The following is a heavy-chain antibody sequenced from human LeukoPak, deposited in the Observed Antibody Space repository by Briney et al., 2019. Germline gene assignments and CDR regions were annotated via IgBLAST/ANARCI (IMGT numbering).Heavy chain of an antibody. CDR2: IYHSGST. Sequence: PSETLSLTCTVSGGSISSSSYYWGWFRQPPGKGLEWIGYIYHSGSTKYNPSLKSRVTISVDTSQNQFSLKLSSVTAADTAVYYCARDGYSGSDALWGQGTLVTVSS. CDR3: ARDGYSGSDAL. CDR1: GGSISSSSYY. V-gene: IGHV4-61*01. J-gene: IGHJ4*02. D-gene: IGHD5-12*01.